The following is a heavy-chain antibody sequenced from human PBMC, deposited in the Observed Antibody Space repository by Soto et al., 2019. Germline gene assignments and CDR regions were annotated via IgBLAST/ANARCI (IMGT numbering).Heavy chain of an antibody. Sequence: GGSLRLSCAASGFTFSSYSMNWVRQAPGKGLEWVSYISSSSSTIYYADSVKGRFTISRDNAKNSLYLQMNSLRDEDTAVYYCAREKFTIAPRLIITMVRGVMSGMDVWGQGTTVTVSS. V-gene: IGHV3-48*02. D-gene: IGHD3-10*01. CDR1: GFTFSSYS. J-gene: IGHJ6*02. CDR3: AREKFTIAPRLIITMVRGVMSGMDV. CDR2: ISSSSSTI.